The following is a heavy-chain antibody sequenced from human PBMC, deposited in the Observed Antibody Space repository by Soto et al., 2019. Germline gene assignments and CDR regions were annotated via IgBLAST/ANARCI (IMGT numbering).Heavy chain of an antibody. D-gene: IGHD6-19*01. CDR1: GGSISSYS. CDR2: IYYSGST. J-gene: IGHJ4*02. CDR3: ARLEYSSGWADAYYFDY. V-gene: IGHV4-59*01. Sequence: QVQLQESGPGLVKPSETLSLTCTVSGGSISSYSWSWIRQPPGKGLEWIGYIYYSGSTKYNPSLKSRVTISVDTSKNQFALKLSSVTAADTAVYYCARLEYSSGWADAYYFDYWGPGTLVTVSS.